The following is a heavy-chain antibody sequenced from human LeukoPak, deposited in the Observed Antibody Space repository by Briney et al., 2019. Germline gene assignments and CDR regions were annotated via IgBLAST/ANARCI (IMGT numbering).Heavy chain of an antibody. V-gene: IGHV3-74*01. CDR2: ISKDGSTS. J-gene: IGHJ5*02. CDR1: GFTFSISA. CDR3: ARDYYMGIVDQ. D-gene: IGHD3-22*01. Sequence: GGSLRLSCAASGFTFSISAMSWVRQAPGKGLVWVSVISKDGSTSIYADSVRGRLTISRDNAKNTLYLQMNSLRVEDTSVYYCARDYYMGIVDQWGQGARVTVSS.